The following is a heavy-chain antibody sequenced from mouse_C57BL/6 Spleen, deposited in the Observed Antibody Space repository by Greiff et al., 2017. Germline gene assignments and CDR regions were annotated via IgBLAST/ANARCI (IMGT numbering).Heavy chain of an antibody. V-gene: IGHV1-82*01. J-gene: IGHJ3*01. D-gene: IGHD2-3*01. CDR2: IYPGDGDT. Sequence: VKLQESGPELVKPGASVKISCKASGYAFSSSWMNWVKQRPGKGLEWIGRIYPGDGDTNYNGKFKGKATLTADKSSSTAYMQLSSLTSEDSAVYFCARSYDGYHEGFAYWGQGTLVTVSA. CDR1: GYAFSSSW. CDR3: ARSYDGYHEGFAY.